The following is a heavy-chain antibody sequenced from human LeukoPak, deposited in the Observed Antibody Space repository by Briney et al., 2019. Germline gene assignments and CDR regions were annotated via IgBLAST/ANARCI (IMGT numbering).Heavy chain of an antibody. Sequence: SETLSLTCAVYGGSFSGYYWSWIRQPPGKGLEWIGYIYYSGSTYYNPSLKSRVTISVDTSKNQFSLKLSSVTAADTAVYYCARSTTITMVRGVIDYWGQGTLVTVSS. J-gene: IGHJ4*02. V-gene: IGHV4-34*09. CDR2: IYYSGST. CDR1: GGSFSGYY. CDR3: ARSTTITMVRGVIDY. D-gene: IGHD3-10*01.